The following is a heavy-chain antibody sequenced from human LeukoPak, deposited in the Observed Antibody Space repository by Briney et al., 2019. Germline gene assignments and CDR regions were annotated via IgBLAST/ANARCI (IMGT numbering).Heavy chain of an antibody. CDR2: IYTSGST. Sequence: SQTLSLTCTVSGGSISSGSYYWSWIRQPAGKGLEWIGRIYTSGSTNYNPSLKSRVTISVDTSKNQFSLKLSSVTAADTAVYYCARDQSAERGGFDYWGQGTLVTVSS. CDR3: ARDQSAERGGFDY. J-gene: IGHJ4*02. D-gene: IGHD1-14*01. CDR1: GGSISSGSYY. V-gene: IGHV4-61*02.